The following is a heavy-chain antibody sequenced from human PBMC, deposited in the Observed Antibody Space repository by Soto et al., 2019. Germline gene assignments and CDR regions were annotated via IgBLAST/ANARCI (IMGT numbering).Heavy chain of an antibody. D-gene: IGHD2-2*01. Sequence: EVQLLESGGGLVQPGGSLRLSCAASGFTFSNYAMSWVRQAPGKGLEWVSGISGSGASTYYADSVKGRFTISRDNSKNTLFPKMHGRRAGATAVFYCGKPAGVTSAYWGQGTLVTVSS. J-gene: IGHJ4*02. CDR3: GKPAGVTSAY. CDR2: ISGSGAST. CDR1: GFTFSNYA. V-gene: IGHV3-23*01.